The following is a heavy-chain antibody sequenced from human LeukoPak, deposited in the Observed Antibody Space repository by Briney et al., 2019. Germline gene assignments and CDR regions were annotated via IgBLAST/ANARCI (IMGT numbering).Heavy chain of an antibody. D-gene: IGHD3-3*01. J-gene: IGHJ6*03. CDR2: IYYSGST. CDR1: DGSISSYY. Sequence: PSETLSLTCTVSDGSISSYYWSWIRQPPGKGLEWIGYIYYSGSTNYNPSLKSRVTMSVDTSKNQFSLKLSSVTVADTAVYYCARERGIRSGYNYYYYYYMDVWGKGTTVTVSS. CDR3: ARERGIRSGYNYYYYYYMDV. V-gene: IGHV4-59*12.